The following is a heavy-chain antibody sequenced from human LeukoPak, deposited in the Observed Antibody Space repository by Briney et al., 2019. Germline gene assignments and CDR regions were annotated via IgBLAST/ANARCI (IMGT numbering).Heavy chain of an antibody. J-gene: IGHJ4*02. CDR2: ISYDGSNQ. V-gene: IGHV3-30-3*01. CDR1: GSTFSNYA. D-gene: IGHD3-22*01. Sequence: GRSLRLSCAASGSTFSNYAMYWVRQAPGKGLEWVAVISYDGSNQYYADSVKGRFTTSRDNSKNTLYLQMNSLRAEDTAVYYCARGGLGVDYYDSSGAFDYWGQGTLVTVSS. CDR3: ARGGLGVDYYDSSGAFDY.